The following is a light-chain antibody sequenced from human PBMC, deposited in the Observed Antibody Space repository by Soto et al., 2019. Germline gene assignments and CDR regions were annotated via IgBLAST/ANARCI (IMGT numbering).Light chain of an antibody. V-gene: IGKV1D-12*01. CDR1: QDIAAY. CDR3: QQAYSFPIT. Sequence: DIQVTQSPSSVSASVGDRVTITCRASQDIAAYLAWYQHKPGRAPELLIHAASSLQSGVPSRFSGSGSGTDFTITINSLQPEDFATYYCQQAYSFPITFGQGTRLEIK. CDR2: AAS. J-gene: IGKJ5*01.